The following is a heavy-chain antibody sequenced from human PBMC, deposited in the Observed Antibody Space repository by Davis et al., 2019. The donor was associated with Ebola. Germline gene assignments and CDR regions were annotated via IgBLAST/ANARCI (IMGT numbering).Heavy chain of an antibody. J-gene: IGHJ4*02. CDR2: IYYSGST. D-gene: IGHD3-3*01. CDR3: ARSLQDLRFLEWLALDY. V-gene: IGHV4-39*01. CDR1: GGSISSSSYY. Sequence: MPSETLSLTCTVSGGSISSSSYYWGWIRQPPWKGLEWIGSIYYSGSTYYNPSLKSRVTISVDTSKNQFSLKLSSVTAAETAVYYCARSLQDLRFLEWLALDYWGQGTLVTVSS.